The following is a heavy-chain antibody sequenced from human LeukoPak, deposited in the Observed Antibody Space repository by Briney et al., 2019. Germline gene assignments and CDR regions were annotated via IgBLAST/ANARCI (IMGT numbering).Heavy chain of an antibody. Sequence: GESLKISCKASGYTFTSYDINWVRQATGQGLEWMGWMNPNSGNTGYAQKFQGRVTITRNTSISTAYMELSSLRSEDTAVYYCARAWGSSSWYYFDYWGQGTLVTVSS. J-gene: IGHJ4*02. CDR3: ARAWGSSSWYYFDY. D-gene: IGHD6-13*01. CDR1: GYTFTSYD. V-gene: IGHV1-8*03. CDR2: MNPNSGNT.